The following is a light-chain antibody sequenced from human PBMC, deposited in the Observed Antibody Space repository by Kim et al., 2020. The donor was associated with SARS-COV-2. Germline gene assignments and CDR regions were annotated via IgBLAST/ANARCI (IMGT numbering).Light chain of an antibody. CDR2: GAS. Sequence: APGERATPSCRASQSVGSNYLAWYQQKPGQAPRLLIYGASSRPTGIPDRFSGSGSGTDFTLTIRRLEPEDFAMYYCQQYDTSLWTFGQGTKVDIK. CDR1: QSVGSNY. J-gene: IGKJ1*01. CDR3: QQYDTSLWT. V-gene: IGKV3-20*01.